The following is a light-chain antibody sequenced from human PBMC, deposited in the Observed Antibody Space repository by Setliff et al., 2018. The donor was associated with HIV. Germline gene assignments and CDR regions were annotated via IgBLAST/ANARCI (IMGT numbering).Light chain of an antibody. CDR2: EVS. Sequence: QSALAQPASVSGSPGQSITISCTGTNSDIGGYDYVYWYQQQPGKAHKLMIYEVSGRPSGVSYRFSGSKSGTTASLTISGLQTEDEADYFCSSYTSSGTLFVFGTGTKVTVL. J-gene: IGLJ1*01. V-gene: IGLV2-14*01. CDR3: SSYTSSGTLFV. CDR1: NSDIGGYDY.